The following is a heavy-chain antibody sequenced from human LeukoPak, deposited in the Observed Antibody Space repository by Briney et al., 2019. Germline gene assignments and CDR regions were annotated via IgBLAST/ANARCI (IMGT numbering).Heavy chain of an antibody. CDR1: GFTFNPC. CDR2: INKSGGNI. J-gene: IGHJ4*02. V-gene: IGHV3-23*01. D-gene: IGHD3-10*01. Sequence: QTGGSLSLFCAPSGFTFNPCHVRCPPDAPEGALEGVSSINKSGGNILCTDSGKGRFTNSRDNSKNTLYLQMNSLRAEDTAVYYCAKDYYGSGSGIYKKQRPYFFDYWGQGTLVTVSS. CDR3: AKDYYGSGSGIYKKQRPYFFDY.